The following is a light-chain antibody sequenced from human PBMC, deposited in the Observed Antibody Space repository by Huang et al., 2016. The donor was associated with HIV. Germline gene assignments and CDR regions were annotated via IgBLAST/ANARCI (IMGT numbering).Light chain of an antibody. Sequence: EIVMTQSPATLSVSPGERATLSCRASQSVSSNLAWYHQKTGQAPRLLIYGASTRASCIPARFSGSGSGTEFTLTISSLQSEDFAVYYCQQYNNWPPLTFGGGTKVEIK. J-gene: IGKJ4*01. CDR1: QSVSSN. CDR3: QQYNNWPPLT. V-gene: IGKV3-15*01. CDR2: GAS.